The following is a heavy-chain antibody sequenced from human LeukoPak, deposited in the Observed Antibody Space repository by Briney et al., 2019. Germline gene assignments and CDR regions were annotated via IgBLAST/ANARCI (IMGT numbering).Heavy chain of an antibody. CDR1: GFTFSSYA. V-gene: IGHV3-23*01. J-gene: IGHJ5*02. D-gene: IGHD6-13*01. CDR2: ISGSGGST. CDR3: AKDISRSRIAAAGT. Sequence: PGGSLRLSCAASGFTFSSYAMSWVRQAPGKGLEWVSAISGSGGSTYYADSVKGRFTISRDNSKNTLYLQMNSLRAEDTAAYYCAKDISRSRIAAAGTWGQGTLVTVSS.